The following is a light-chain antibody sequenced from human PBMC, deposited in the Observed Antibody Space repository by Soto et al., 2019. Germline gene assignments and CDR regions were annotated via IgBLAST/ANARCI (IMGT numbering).Light chain of an antibody. V-gene: IGKV1-39*01. CDR3: QQSYSAPRT. CDR1: QSISSY. Sequence: DIQMTQSPSSLSASVGDRVTITCRASQSISSYLNWYQQKPGTAPKLLIHAASRLQSAVPSRFSGSESGTDFTLTISSLQPEDFATYYCQQSYSAPRTFGQGTKVEIK. CDR2: AAS. J-gene: IGKJ1*01.